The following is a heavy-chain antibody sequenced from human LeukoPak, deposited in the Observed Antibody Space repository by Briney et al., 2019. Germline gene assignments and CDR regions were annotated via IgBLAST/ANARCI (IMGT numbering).Heavy chain of an antibody. Sequence: SVKVSCKASGGTFSSYAISWVRQAPGQGLEWMGGIIPIFGTANYAQKFQGRVTITADESTSTAYMELSSLRSEDTAVYYCASAAYYDILTGYYPLGDYYYYYGMDVWGKGTTVSVSS. J-gene: IGHJ6*04. D-gene: IGHD3-9*01. CDR3: ASAAYYDILTGYYPLGDYYYYYGMDV. V-gene: IGHV1-69*13. CDR1: GGTFSSYA. CDR2: IIPIFGTA.